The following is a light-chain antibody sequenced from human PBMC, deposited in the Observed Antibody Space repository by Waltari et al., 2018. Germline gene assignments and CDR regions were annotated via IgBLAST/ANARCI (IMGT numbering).Light chain of an antibody. Sequence: QSAPPQPASVSGSPGQSLTLPCPGTGSAIAHVPWYQQPPGKAPKLMIYDVFKRPSGISNRFSGSKSGNTASLTIFGLQAEDEADYHCYLYDGRSISVFGSGTKVTVL. V-gene: IGLV2-23*02. CDR1: GSAIAH. J-gene: IGLJ1*01. CDR3: YLYDGRSISV. CDR2: DVF.